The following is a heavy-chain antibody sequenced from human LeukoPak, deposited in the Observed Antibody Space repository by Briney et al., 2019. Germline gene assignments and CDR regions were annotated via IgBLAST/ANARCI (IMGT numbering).Heavy chain of an antibody. CDR3: ARDLVAAAAGEGDYYYYYGMDV. J-gene: IGHJ6*02. Sequence: GGSLRLSCAASGFTFSSYAMHWVRQAPGKGLEWVAVISYDGSNKYYADSVKGRFTISRDNSKNTLYLQMNSLRAEDTAVYYCARDLVAAAAGEGDYYYYYGMDVWGQGTTVTVSS. CDR1: GFTFSSYA. CDR2: ISYDGSNK. V-gene: IGHV3-30*04. D-gene: IGHD6-13*01.